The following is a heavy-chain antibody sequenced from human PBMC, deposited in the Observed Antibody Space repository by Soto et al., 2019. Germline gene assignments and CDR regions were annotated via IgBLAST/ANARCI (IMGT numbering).Heavy chain of an antibody. CDR2: ISWNSGSI. CDR3: AKGILWRGYGLFDY. V-gene: IGHV3-9*01. Sequence: GGSLRLSCAASGFTFDDYAMHWVRQAPGKGLEWVSGISWNSGSIGYADSVKGRFTISRDNAKNSLYLQMNSLRAEDTALYYCAKGILWRGYGLFDYWGQGTLVTVSS. D-gene: IGHD5-18*01. J-gene: IGHJ4*02. CDR1: GFTFDDYA.